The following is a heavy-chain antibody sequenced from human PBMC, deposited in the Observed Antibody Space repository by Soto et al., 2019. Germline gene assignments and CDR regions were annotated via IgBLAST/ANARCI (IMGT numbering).Heavy chain of an antibody. D-gene: IGHD2-2*03. CDR1: GGSISSYY. Sequence: SETLSLTCTVSGGSISSYYWSWIRQPPGKGLEWIGYIYYSGSTNYNPSLKSRVTISVDTSKNQFSLKLSSVTAADTAVYYCARAGYCSSTSCQSNYYHYYMDVWGQGTTVTVSS. J-gene: IGHJ6*03. CDR3: ARAGYCSSTSCQSNYYHYYMDV. V-gene: IGHV4-59*01. CDR2: IYYSGST.